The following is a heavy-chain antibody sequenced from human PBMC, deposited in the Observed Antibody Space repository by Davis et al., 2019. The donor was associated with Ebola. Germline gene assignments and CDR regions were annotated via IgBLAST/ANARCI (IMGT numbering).Heavy chain of an antibody. V-gene: IGHV1-18*01. CDR3: ARVEVAANEGLNY. CDR2: ISAYNSNT. J-gene: IGHJ4*02. D-gene: IGHD2-15*01. CDR1: GYTFNTYG. Sequence: ASVKVSCKASGYTFNTYGISWLRQAPGQGLEWVGWISAYNSNTNYAQKFLGRVTLTTDTSTSTASMELRSLRSDDTAVYYCARVEVAANEGLNYWGQGTLVTVSS.